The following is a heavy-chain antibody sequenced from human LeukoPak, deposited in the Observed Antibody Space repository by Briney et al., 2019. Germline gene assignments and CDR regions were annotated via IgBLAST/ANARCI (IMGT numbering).Heavy chain of an antibody. D-gene: IGHD5-18*01. CDR3: ARDVRGYSYGYWYFDL. J-gene: IGHJ2*01. CDR2: INWNGGST. V-gene: IGHV3-20*01. Sequence: GGSLRLSCAASGFTFDDYGMSWVRQAPGKGLEWVSGINWNGGSTGYADSVKGRFTISRDNAKNSLYLQMNSLRAEDTALYHCARDVRGYSYGYWYFDLWGRGTLVTVSS. CDR1: GFTFDDYG.